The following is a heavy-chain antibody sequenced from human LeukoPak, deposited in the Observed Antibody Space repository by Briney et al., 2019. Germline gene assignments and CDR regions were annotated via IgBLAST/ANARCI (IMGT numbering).Heavy chain of an antibody. CDR2: ISYDGSNK. Sequence: GGSLRLSCAASGFTFSSYAMHWVRQAPGKGLEWVAVISYDGSNKYYADSVKGRFTIYRDNSKNTLYLQMNSLRAEDTAVYYCAKSSSWRHAYFDYWGQGTLVTVSS. V-gene: IGHV3-30*04. CDR1: GFTFSSYA. CDR3: AKSSSWRHAYFDY. J-gene: IGHJ4*02. D-gene: IGHD6-13*01.